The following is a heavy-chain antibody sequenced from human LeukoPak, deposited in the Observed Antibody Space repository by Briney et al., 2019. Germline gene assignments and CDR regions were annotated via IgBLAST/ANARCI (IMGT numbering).Heavy chain of an antibody. V-gene: IGHV3-23*01. CDR2: ISSSGGST. CDR3: AIRCAGGGSCYDY. J-gene: IGHJ4*02. D-gene: IGHD2-15*01. Sequence: PGGSLRLSCAASGFTFSSYAMSWVRQAPGKGLEWVSAISSSGGSTYYVDSVKGRFTISRDNSKNTLYLQMNSLRAEDTAVYYCAIRCAGGGSCYDYWGQGTLVTVSS. CDR1: GFTFSSYA.